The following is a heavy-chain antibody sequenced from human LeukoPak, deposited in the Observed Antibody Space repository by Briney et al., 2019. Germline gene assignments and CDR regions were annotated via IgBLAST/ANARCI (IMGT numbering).Heavy chain of an antibody. J-gene: IGHJ4*02. CDR3: IWFGESNDY. V-gene: IGHV3-15*01. Sequence: GGSLRLSCAASGFTFSNAWMSWVRPAPGKGREWVGRIKSKTDGGTTDYAAPVKGRFTISRDDSKNTLYLQMNSVKTEDTAVYYCIWFGESNDYWGQGTLVTVSS. CDR1: GFTFSNAW. CDR2: IKSKTDGGTT. D-gene: IGHD3-10*01.